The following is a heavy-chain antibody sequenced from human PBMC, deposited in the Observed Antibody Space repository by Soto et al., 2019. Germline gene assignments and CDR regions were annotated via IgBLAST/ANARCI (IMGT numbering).Heavy chain of an antibody. CDR3: ARGRGDTAMAWYY. V-gene: IGHV4-59*01. Sequence: SDTLSLTCTDSGGYISSYYWSWNRQSPGKGLEWIGYISYSGSTKYNPSLKSRVTISVDTSKNQFSLKLSSVTAADTAVYYCARGRGDTAMAWYYWGQGTLVTVS. CDR2: ISYSGST. D-gene: IGHD5-18*01. CDR1: GGYISSYY. J-gene: IGHJ4*02.